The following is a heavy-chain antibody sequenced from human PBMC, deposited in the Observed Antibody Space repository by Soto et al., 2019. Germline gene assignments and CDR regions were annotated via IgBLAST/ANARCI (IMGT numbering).Heavy chain of an antibody. V-gene: IGHV4-38-2*01. D-gene: IGHD3-22*01. CDR3: ARMIVVVITRRWFDP. CDR2: IYHSGST. CDR1: GYSISSCYY. Sequence: SEILSLTCAVSGYSISSCYYWGWIRQPAGKGLECILSIYHSGSTYYNRSLKSRVTISVDTSKNQFSLKLSSVPAADTAVYYCARMIVVVITRRWFDPWGQGTLVTVSS. J-gene: IGHJ5*02.